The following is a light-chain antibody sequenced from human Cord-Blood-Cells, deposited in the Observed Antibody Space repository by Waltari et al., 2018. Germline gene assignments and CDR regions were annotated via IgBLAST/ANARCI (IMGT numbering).Light chain of an antibody. J-gene: IGKJ4*01. Sequence: EIVLTQSPATLSLSPGARATLSCRASQSVSIYLTWYQQKPGQAPRLLIYDASNRATGIPARFSGSGSGTDFTLTIRRLEHEDFAVYYCQQRSNWPPLTFGGGTKVEIQ. CDR1: QSVSIY. CDR3: QQRSNWPPLT. V-gene: IGKV3-11*01. CDR2: DAS.